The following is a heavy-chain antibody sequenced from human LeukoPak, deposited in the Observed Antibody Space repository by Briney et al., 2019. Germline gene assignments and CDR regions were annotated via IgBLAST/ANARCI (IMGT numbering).Heavy chain of an antibody. CDR3: ARPIADYYYYYMDV. CDR2: FDPEDGET. J-gene: IGHJ6*03. Sequence: GASVKVFCKVSGYTLTKLSMHWVRQAPGKGLEWMGGFDPEDGETIYAQKFQGRVTMTEDTSTDTAYMELSSLRSEDTAVYYCARPIADYYYYYMDVWGKGTTVTVSS. V-gene: IGHV1-24*01. CDR1: GYTLTKLS. D-gene: IGHD6-13*01.